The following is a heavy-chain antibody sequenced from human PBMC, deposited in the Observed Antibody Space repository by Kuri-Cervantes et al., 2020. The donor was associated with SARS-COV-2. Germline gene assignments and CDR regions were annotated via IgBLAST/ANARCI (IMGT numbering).Heavy chain of an antibody. CDR2: ISSSSSTK. J-gene: IGHJ4*02. D-gene: IGHD3-16*02. V-gene: IGHV3-48*01. Sequence: GGSLRLSCAASGFTFSSYSMNWVRQAPGKGLEWVSYISSSSSTKYYEDSVKGRFTISRDNAKNSLYLQMNSLRAEDTAVYYCARGYRYWGQGTLVTVSS. CDR3: ARGYRY. CDR1: GFTFSSYS.